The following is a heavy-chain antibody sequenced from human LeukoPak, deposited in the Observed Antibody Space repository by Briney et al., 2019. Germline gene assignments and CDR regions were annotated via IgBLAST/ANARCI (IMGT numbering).Heavy chain of an antibody. CDR1: GYTFTGYY. CDR3: ARIGKQLNWFDP. CDR2: INPDSGST. J-gene: IGHJ5*02. D-gene: IGHD6-13*01. Sequence: ASVKVSCKASGYTFTGYYMHWLRQAPGQGLEWMGWINPDSGSTNYAQNFQGRVTMTRDTSITTVYMELSRLRSDDTAVYYCARIGKQLNWFDPWGEETLLTLSS. V-gene: IGHV1-2*02.